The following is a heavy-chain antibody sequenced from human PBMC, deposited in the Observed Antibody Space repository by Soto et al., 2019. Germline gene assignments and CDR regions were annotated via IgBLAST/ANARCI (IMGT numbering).Heavy chain of an antibody. J-gene: IGHJ3*02. CDR1: GFTFSSYW. CDR3: ARGGLKWELLPDAFDI. CDR2: INSDGSST. V-gene: IGHV3-74*01. D-gene: IGHD1-26*01. Sequence: PGGSLRLSCAASGFTFSSYWMHWVRQAPGKGLVWVSRINSDGSSTSYADSVKGRFTISRDNAKNTLYLQMNSLRAEDTAVYYCARGGLKWELLPDAFDIWGQGTMVTVSS.